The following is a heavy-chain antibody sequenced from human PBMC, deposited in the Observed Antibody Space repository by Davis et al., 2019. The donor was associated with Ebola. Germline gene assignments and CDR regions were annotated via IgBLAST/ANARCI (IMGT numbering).Heavy chain of an antibody. CDR1: GFTFSNAW. Sequence: GESLKISCAASGFTFSNAWMNWVRQAPGKGLEWVSIVSSGGNTYYADSVKGRFTISRDNSKNTLSLQMNSLRAEDTAVYYCARGGSGSGWHYFDFWGQGTLVTVSS. V-gene: IGHV3-53*01. CDR2: VSSGGNT. D-gene: IGHD6-19*01. J-gene: IGHJ4*02. CDR3: ARGGSGSGWHYFDF.